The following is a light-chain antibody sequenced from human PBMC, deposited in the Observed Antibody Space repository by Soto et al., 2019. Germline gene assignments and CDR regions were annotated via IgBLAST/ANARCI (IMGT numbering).Light chain of an antibody. CDR3: QQGHDWPLT. Sequence: EIVMTQSPATLSVSPGERATLSCRASQSITSELAWYQQKPGQPPRLLVYGASTRATGVPARCTGSGSGSEFTLTINGLQSEDFAVYYCQQGHDWPLTFGQVTRLEI. V-gene: IGKV3-15*01. J-gene: IGKJ2*01. CDR1: QSITSE. CDR2: GAS.